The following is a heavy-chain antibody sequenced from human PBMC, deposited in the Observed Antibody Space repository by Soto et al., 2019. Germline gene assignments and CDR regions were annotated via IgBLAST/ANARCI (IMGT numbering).Heavy chain of an antibody. CDR3: ARDLWDYVY. D-gene: IGHD3-16*01. J-gene: IGHJ4*02. Sequence: GXSVKVSCKASGYTFTSYYMHWVRQAPGQGLEWMGIINPSGGSTSYAQKFQGRVTMTRDTSTSTVYMELRSLRSDDTAVYYCARDLWDYVYWGQGTLVTVSS. CDR2: INPSGGST. V-gene: IGHV1-46*01. CDR1: GYTFTSYY.